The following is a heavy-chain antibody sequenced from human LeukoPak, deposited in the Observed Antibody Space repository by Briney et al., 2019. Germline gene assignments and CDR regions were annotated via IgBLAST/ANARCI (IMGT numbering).Heavy chain of an antibody. J-gene: IGHJ4*02. Sequence: GGSLRLSCAASGFTFSSYSMNWVRQAPGKGLEWVSYISSSSSTIYYADSVKGRFTISRANAKNSLYLQMNSLRAEDTAVYYCAREDYYGSGGFLVVDSWGQGTLVTVSS. CDR2: ISSSSSTI. CDR3: AREDYYGSGGFLVVDS. CDR1: GFTFSSYS. D-gene: IGHD3-10*01. V-gene: IGHV3-48*04.